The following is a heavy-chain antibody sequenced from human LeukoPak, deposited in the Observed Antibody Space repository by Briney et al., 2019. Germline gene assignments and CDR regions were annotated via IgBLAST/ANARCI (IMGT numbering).Heavy chain of an antibody. CDR1: GYSISSSNW. Sequence: PSDTLSLTCAVSGYSISSSNWWGWIRQPPGKGLEWIGYIYYSGSTYYNPSLKSRVTMSVDTSKNQFSLKLSSVTAVDTATYYCARDAPTTFGLIIRGKGGMDVWGQGTAVTVSS. V-gene: IGHV4-28*03. CDR2: IYYSGST. D-gene: IGHD3/OR15-3a*01. CDR3: ARDAPTTFGLIIRGKGGMDV. J-gene: IGHJ6*02.